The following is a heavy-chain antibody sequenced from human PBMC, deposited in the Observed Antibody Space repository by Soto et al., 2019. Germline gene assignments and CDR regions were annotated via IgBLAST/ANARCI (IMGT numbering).Heavy chain of an antibody. J-gene: IGHJ5*02. Sequence: QVQLVQSGAEVKKHGASVKVSCKASGYTFTSYDINWVRQATGQGLEWMGWMNPNSGNTGFAQKFQGRVTMTRNTSISTGHMALSSLRSEDTAVYYCARERTVAGNDAWGQGTLVTVSS. CDR3: ARERTVAGNDA. V-gene: IGHV1-8*01. CDR2: MNPNSGNT. D-gene: IGHD6-19*01. CDR1: GYTFTSYD.